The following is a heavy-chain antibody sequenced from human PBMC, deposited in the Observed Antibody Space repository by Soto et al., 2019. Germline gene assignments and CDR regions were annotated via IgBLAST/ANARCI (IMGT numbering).Heavy chain of an antibody. CDR2: IYYSGST. Sequence: SETLSLTCTVSGGSISSYYWSWIRQPPGKGLEWIGYIYYSGSTYYNPSLKSRVTISVDTSKNQFSLKLNSVTAADTAVYYCATQTGSNYVRFFQHWGQGTLVTVSS. J-gene: IGHJ1*01. V-gene: IGHV4-59*06. CDR3: ATQTGSNYVRFFQH. CDR1: GGSISSYY. D-gene: IGHD1-26*01.